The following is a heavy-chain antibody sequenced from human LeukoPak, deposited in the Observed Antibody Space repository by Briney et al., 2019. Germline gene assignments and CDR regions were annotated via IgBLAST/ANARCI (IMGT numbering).Heavy chain of an antibody. CDR1: GYSFSSHG. Sequence: GESQKISCEASGYSFSSHGIVWVRQMPGKGLEWMGVINPADSVTIYSPSFQGQVTTSADKSITTAYLQWSSLKASDTAMYYCARRYCSGGTCYYFDYWGQGALVTVSS. CDR3: ARRYCSGGTCYYFDY. CDR2: INPADSVT. V-gene: IGHV5-51*01. D-gene: IGHD2-15*01. J-gene: IGHJ4*02.